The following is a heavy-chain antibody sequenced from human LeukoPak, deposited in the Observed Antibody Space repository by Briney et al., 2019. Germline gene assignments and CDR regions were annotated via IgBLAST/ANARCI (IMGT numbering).Heavy chain of an antibody. CDR3: ARDLGYSSSWGTNGMDV. V-gene: IGHV3-48*04. Sequence: GGSLRLSCAASGFTFSSYSMNWVRQAPGKGLEWVSYISSSSSTIYYADSVKGRFTISRDNAKNSLYLQMNSLRAEDTAVYYCARDLGYSSSWGTNGMDVWGQGTTVTVSS. J-gene: IGHJ6*02. D-gene: IGHD6-13*01. CDR1: GFTFSSYS. CDR2: ISSSSSTI.